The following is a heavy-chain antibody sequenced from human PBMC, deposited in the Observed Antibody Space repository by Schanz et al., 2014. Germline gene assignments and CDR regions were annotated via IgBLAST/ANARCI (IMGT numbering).Heavy chain of an antibody. Sequence: DVHLLESGGGLVQPGGSLRLSCAASTFTFSSDWISWVRQAPGKGLEWVANIKEDGSVKDYVDSVKGRFTISRDNAKNSLFLQMNSLRPEDTAVYYCARGRVLESWGQGTLVTVSS. V-gene: IGHV3-7*02. J-gene: IGHJ5*02. D-gene: IGHD1-1*01. CDR2: IKEDGSVK. CDR1: TFTFSSDW. CDR3: ARGRVLES.